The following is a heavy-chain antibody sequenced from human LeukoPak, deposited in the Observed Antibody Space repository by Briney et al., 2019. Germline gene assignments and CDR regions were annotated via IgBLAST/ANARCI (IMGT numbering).Heavy chain of an antibody. CDR3: APEGESSAFDY. CDR2: ISYDGSNK. CDR1: GFTFSSYG. D-gene: IGHD3-16*02. V-gene: IGHV3-30*03. J-gene: IGHJ4*02. Sequence: GGSLRLSCAASGFTFSSYGMHWVRQAPGKGLEWVAVISYDGSNKYYADSVKGRFTISRDNSKNTLYLQMNSLRAEDTAVYYCAPEGESSAFDYWGQGPLVTVSS.